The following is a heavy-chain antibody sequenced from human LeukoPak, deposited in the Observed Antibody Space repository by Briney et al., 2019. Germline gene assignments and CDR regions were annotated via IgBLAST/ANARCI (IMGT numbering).Heavy chain of an antibody. V-gene: IGHV3-33*01. CDR2: IWYDGSNK. J-gene: IGHJ4*02. D-gene: IGHD3-3*01. CDR3: ARDQYDTWSRRGNFDS. CDR1: GFTFSSYG. Sequence: GGSLRLSCAASGFTFSSYGMHWVRQAPGKGLEWVAVIWYDGSNKYYADSVKGRFTISRDNTKNSLYLQMNSLRVEDTAVFYCARDQYDTWSRRGNFDSWGQGTLVIVSS.